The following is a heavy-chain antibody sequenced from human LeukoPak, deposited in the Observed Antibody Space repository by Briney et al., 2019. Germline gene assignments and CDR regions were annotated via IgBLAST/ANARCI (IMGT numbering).Heavy chain of an antibody. J-gene: IGHJ4*02. Sequence: GESLKISCKGAGYSFTSYWIGWVRQMPGKGLEWMGIVYPGDSDTRYSPSFQGQVTISADKSISTAYLQWSSLKTSDTAIYFCAGLKIVPTAVAHWGQGTLVSVSP. CDR1: GYSFTSYW. CDR2: VYPGDSDT. D-gene: IGHD2-2*01. V-gene: IGHV5-51*01. CDR3: AGLKIVPTAVAH.